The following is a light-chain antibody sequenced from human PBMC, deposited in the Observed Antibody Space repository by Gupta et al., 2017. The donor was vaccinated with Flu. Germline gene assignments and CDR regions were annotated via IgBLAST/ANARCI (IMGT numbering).Light chain of an antibody. CDR2: EVN. CDR3: SSNTSSSTWV. Sequence: QSALTQPASVSGSPGQSITISCTGTSSDVGRYDYVYWYQHHPGKAPKLMIYEVNNRPSWISCRFSTSKSGNTASLTISGLQAEDEADYYCSSNTSSSTWVFGGGTSLTVL. V-gene: IGLV2-14*01. CDR1: SSDVGRYDY. J-gene: IGLJ3*02.